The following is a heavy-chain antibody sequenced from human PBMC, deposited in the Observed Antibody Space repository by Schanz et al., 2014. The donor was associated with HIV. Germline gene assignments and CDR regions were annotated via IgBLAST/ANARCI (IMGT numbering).Heavy chain of an antibody. CDR3: AKGQRGMVRGDNDY. Sequence: VQLVDSGGGVVQPGGSLRLSCAASGFTFSNFAMSWVRQAPGKGLEWVSVISGSGISTYYADSVKGRFTISRDNSKNTLYLQMNSLRAEDTAVYYCAKGQRGMVRGDNDYWGQGTLVTVSS. D-gene: IGHD3-10*01. CDR1: GFTFSNFA. J-gene: IGHJ4*02. V-gene: IGHV3-23*04. CDR2: ISGSGIST.